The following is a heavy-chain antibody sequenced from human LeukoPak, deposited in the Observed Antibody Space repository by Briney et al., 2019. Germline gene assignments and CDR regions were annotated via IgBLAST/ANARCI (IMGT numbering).Heavy chain of an antibody. CDR3: ARDQVVTTVTTTFDY. CDR1: GFTFSSYG. V-gene: IGHV3-33*01. Sequence: GGSLRLSCAASGFTFSSYGMHWVRQAPGKGLEWVAVIWYDGSNKYYADSVKGRFTISRDNSKNSLYLQMNSLRAEDTAVYYCARDQVVTTVTTTFDYWGQGTLVTVSS. D-gene: IGHD4-11*01. CDR2: IWYDGSNK. J-gene: IGHJ4*02.